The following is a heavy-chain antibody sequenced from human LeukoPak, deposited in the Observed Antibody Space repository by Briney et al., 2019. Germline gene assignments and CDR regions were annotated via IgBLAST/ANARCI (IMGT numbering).Heavy chain of an antibody. CDR2: IYSSGST. D-gene: IGHD2-8*01. CDR1: GGSISSYY. V-gene: IGHV4-59*01. Sequence: SETLSLTCTVSGGSISSYYWSWIRQPPGKGLEWIGYIYSSGSTNCYPSLKSRATLSVDTSKNQFSLRLTSITPADTAVYYCARYYCPRGSCYHFDYWGQGTMVTVSS. CDR3: ARYYCPRGSCYHFDY. J-gene: IGHJ4*02.